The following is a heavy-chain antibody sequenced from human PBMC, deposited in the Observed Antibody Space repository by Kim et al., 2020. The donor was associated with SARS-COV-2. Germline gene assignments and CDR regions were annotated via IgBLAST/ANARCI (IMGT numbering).Heavy chain of an antibody. D-gene: IGHD6-13*01. Sequence: SETLSLTCTVSGGSISSSSYYWGWIRQPPGKGLEWIGSIYYSGSTYYNPSLKSRVTISVDTSKNQFSLKLSSVTAADTAVYYCARDPSSSWYPLYWFDPWGQGTLVTVSS. J-gene: IGHJ5*02. CDR2: IYYSGST. V-gene: IGHV4-39*07. CDR3: ARDPSSSWYPLYWFDP. CDR1: GGSISSSSYY.